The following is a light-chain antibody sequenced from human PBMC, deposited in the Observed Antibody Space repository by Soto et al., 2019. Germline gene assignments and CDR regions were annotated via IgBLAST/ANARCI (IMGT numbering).Light chain of an antibody. J-gene: IGLJ1*01. Sequence: QSVLTQPRSVSGSPGQSVTISCTGTSSDVGRYNYVSWYQQHPGKAPKLMIYDVSQRPSGVPDRFSGSKSGNSASLTISGLQAEDEADYYCCSYAGSYVFGTGTKVT. CDR3: CSYAGSYV. CDR1: SSDVGRYNY. V-gene: IGLV2-11*01. CDR2: DVS.